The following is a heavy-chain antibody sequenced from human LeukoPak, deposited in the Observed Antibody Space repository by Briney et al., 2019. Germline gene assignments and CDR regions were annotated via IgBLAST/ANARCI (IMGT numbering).Heavy chain of an antibody. CDR2: IYYSGST. CDR3: ARGGYIYGLDY. J-gene: IGHJ4*02. V-gene: IGHV4-39*01. CDR1: GGSISTSSYY. Sequence: SETLSLTCTVSGGSISTSSYYWGCIRQPPRKGLEWIGTIYYSGSTYYNPSLQSRATISVDTSKNQFSLKLTSVTAADAAVYYCARGGYIYGLDYWGQGTLVTVSS. D-gene: IGHD5-18*01.